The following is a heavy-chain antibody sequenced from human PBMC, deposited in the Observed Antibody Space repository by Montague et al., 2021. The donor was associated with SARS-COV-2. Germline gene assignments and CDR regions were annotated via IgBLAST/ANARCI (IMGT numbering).Heavy chain of an antibody. Sequence: SETLSLTCAVYGGSFSDYSWTWIRQPPGKGLEWIGEINHSGITKYNPTLKSRVTISVDVSKNQFSLKLTSVTAADTAVYYCARVGGNEYRFFDYWGQGSLVTVSS. D-gene: IGHD1-1*01. CDR2: INHSGIT. CDR3: ARVGGNEYRFFDY. CDR1: GGSFSDYS. V-gene: IGHV4-34*01. J-gene: IGHJ4*02.